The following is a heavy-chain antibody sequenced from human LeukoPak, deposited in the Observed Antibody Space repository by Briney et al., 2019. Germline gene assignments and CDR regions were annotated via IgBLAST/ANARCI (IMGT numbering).Heavy chain of an antibody. V-gene: IGHV1-2*02. CDR1: GYTFTGYY. CDR3: ARDRAEGILWFGELPDY. CDR2: INPNSGGT. D-gene: IGHD3-10*01. J-gene: IGHJ4*02. Sequence: ASVKVSCKASGYTFTGYYMHWVRQAPGQGLEWMGWINPNSGGTNYAQKFQGRVTMTRDTSISTAYMELSRLRSDDTAVYYCARDRAEGILWFGELPDYWGQGTLVTVSS.